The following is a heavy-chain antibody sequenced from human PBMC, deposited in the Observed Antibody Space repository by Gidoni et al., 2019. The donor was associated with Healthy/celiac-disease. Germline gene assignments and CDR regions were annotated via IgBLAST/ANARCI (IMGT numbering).Heavy chain of an antibody. V-gene: IGHV1-2*02. CDR1: GHSWTGYY. J-gene: IGHJ6*02. D-gene: IGHD3-22*01. CDR2: INPNSGGT. CDR3: ATITMTTSSFGMDV. Sequence: QVQLVQSGAEVKEPGAAVKDPGKASGHSWTGYYMHWVRQAPGPGREWMGWINPNSGGTNYAQKFQGRVTMTSDTSISTAYIELIRLRSDDTAVYYCATITMTTSSFGMDVWGQGTTVTVSS.